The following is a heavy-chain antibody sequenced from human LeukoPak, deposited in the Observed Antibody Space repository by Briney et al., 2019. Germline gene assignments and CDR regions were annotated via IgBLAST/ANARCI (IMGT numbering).Heavy chain of an antibody. D-gene: IGHD2-2*01. Sequence: RSGGSLRLSCAASGFTFSDYYMSWIRQVPGKGLEWVSYISSSGSTIYYADSVKGRFTISRDNAKNSLYLQMNSLRAEDTAVYYCAIDQLLSSRDWFDPWGQGTLVTVSS. CDR3: AIDQLLSSRDWFDP. J-gene: IGHJ5*02. CDR1: GFTFSDYY. CDR2: ISSSGSTI. V-gene: IGHV3-11*04.